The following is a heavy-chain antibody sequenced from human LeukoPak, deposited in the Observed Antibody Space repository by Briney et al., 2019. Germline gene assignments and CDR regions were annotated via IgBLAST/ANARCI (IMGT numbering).Heavy chain of an antibody. CDR1: GYTFSIYN. V-gene: IGHV1-46*01. Sequence: ASVRVSCKASGYTFSIYNMHWVRQAPGQGLEWMGIINPSGGSASDAQKFQGRLTMTRDTSTSTLYMELSSLRSEDTAVYYCAREGVAATGLDYWGQGTLVTVSS. CDR2: INPSGGSA. D-gene: IGHD6-13*01. J-gene: IGHJ4*02. CDR3: AREGVAATGLDY.